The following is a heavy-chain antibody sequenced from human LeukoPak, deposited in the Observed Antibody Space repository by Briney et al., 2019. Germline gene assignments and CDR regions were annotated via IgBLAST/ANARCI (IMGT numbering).Heavy chain of an antibody. CDR2: ISSGTITM. J-gene: IGHJ4*02. CDR1: GFTFSSYS. V-gene: IGHV3-48*01. CDR3: ARDGEFDY. Sequence: GGSLRLSCAASGFTFSSYSMNWVRQAPGKGLEWISYISSGTITMYYADSVKGRFTISRENAKNSLYLKLNGMKADDTAVYYCARDGEFDYWGQGTLVTVSS.